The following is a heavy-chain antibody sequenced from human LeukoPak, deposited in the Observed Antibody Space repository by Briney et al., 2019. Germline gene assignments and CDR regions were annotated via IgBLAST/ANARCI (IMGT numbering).Heavy chain of an antibody. J-gene: IGHJ4*02. CDR1: GFTFSDYA. CDR2: ISSRSGPVM. D-gene: IGHD2-21*02. V-gene: IGHV3-48*02. CDR3: ARQPELVTYCDY. Sequence: GGSLRLSCEASGFTFSDYAMNWVRQAPGRGLEWLAYISSRSGPVMYYAESVKGRFTISRDNAKNSVYLQMNSLKDGDTAVYYRARQPELVTYCDYWGWGALDTVS.